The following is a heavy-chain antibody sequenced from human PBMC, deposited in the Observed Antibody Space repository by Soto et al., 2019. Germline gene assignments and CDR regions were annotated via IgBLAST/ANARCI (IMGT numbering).Heavy chain of an antibody. CDR3: ARDNPNGGNWFDP. CDR1: GFTFSSYS. D-gene: IGHD7-27*01. CDR2: ISSSSSYI. Sequence: GGSLRLSCAASGFTFSSYSMNWVRQAPGKGLEWVSSISSSSSYIYYADSVKGRFTIFRDNAKNSLYLQMNSLRAEDTAVYYCARDNPNGGNWFDPWGQGTLVTVSS. J-gene: IGHJ5*02. V-gene: IGHV3-21*01.